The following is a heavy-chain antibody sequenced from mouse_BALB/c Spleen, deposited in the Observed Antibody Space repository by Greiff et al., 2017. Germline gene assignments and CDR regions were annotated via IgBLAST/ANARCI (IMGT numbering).Heavy chain of an antibody. J-gene: IGHJ1*01. CDR3: ARNYYGNYWYFDV. D-gene: IGHD2-1*01. CDR1: GFNIKDTY. V-gene: IGHV14-3*02. Sequence: VQLQQSGAELVKPGASVKLSCTASGFNIKDTYMHWVKQRPEQGLEWIGRIDPANGNTKYDPKFQGKATITADTSSNTAYLQLSSLTSEDTAVYYCARNYYGNYWYFDVWGAGTTVTVSS. CDR2: IDPANGNT.